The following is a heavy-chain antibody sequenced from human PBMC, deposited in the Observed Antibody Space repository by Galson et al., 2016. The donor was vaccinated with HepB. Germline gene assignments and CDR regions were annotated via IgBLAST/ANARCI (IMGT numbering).Heavy chain of an antibody. D-gene: IGHD4-17*01. CDR3: AKGRQTTTAYDY. J-gene: IGHJ4*02. V-gene: IGHV3-23*01. Sequence: SLRLSCAASGFTFSTYAMTWVRQAPGKRLEWVSSISGSGGGTFYADPVKGRFTSSRDNSKNTLYLQMNGLRAEDTALYYCAKGRQTTTAYDYWGQGTLVTVSS. CDR1: GFTFSTYA. CDR2: ISGSGGGT.